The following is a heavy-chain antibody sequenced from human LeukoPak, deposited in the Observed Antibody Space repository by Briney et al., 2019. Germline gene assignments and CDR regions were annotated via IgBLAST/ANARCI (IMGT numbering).Heavy chain of an antibody. Sequence: GGSLRLSCAAAGFTFSSYWMSWVRQAPGKGLEWVANINKDGGEKYYVDSVKGRFTISRDNAKNSLYMQMTSLTADDPAMYYYVKDPPPWYSGSPPAYCGQGTLVTVTS. CDR1: GFTFSSYW. CDR3: VKDPPPWYSGSPPAY. J-gene: IGHJ4*02. D-gene: IGHD1-26*01. V-gene: IGHV3-7*03. CDR2: INKDGGEK.